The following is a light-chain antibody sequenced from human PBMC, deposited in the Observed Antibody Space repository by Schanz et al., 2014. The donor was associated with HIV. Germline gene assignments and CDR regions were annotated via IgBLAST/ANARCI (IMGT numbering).Light chain of an antibody. Sequence: ETVMTQSPATLSVSPGERVTLSCRASQSVGINLAWYQQKPGQTPRLLIHDASTGATGLPARFSGGGSGTEFTLTISRLQSEDFAVYYCQQYNDWPPITFGQGTRLESK. V-gene: IGKV3-15*01. J-gene: IGKJ5*01. CDR1: QSVGIN. CDR2: DAS. CDR3: QQYNDWPPIT.